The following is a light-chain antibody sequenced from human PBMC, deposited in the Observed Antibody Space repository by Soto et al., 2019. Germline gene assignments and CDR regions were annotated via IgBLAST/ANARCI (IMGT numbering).Light chain of an antibody. CDR3: SSYINSITFVV. CDR1: SSDVGANNY. J-gene: IGLJ2*01. Sequence: QSALTQPASVSGSPGQPITISCTGTSSDVGANNYVSWYQHHPGKAPKLLVYEVSNRPSGVSSRFSGSKSGNTASLTISGLQAEDEADYYCSSYINSITFVVFGGGTQLTVL. V-gene: IGLV2-14*01. CDR2: EVS.